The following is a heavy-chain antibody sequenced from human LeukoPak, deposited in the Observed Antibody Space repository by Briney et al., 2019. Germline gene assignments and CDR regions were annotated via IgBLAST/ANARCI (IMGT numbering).Heavy chain of an antibody. CDR3: ARGFPYDDPTEGYYYLMDV. J-gene: IGHJ6*02. Sequence: GGSLRLSCATSGFTFSSYPMHWVRQAPGKGLEWVSVISYDGSNKYYADSVKGRFTISRDNSKNMFYVQINSLRPEDTAVYYCARGFPYDDPTEGYYYLMDVWGQGTTVTVSS. D-gene: IGHD4-17*01. CDR2: ISYDGSNK. V-gene: IGHV3-30-3*01. CDR1: GFTFSSYP.